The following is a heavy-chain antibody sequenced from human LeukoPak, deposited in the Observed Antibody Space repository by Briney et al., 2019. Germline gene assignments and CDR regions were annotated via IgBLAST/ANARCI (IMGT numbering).Heavy chain of an antibody. Sequence: SETLSLTCTVSGDSIGSSYWSWIRQPPGKGLEWIGRIYASGSTNYNPSLKSRVTISLDTSKNRFSLKLSSVTAADTAVYYCATTGTWGQGTLVTVSS. J-gene: IGHJ5*02. CDR2: IYASGST. V-gene: IGHV4-4*08. D-gene: IGHD1-1*01. CDR1: GDSIGSSY. CDR3: ATTGT.